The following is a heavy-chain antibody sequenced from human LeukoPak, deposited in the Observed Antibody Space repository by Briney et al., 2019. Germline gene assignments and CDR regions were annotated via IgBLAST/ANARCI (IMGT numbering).Heavy chain of an antibody. D-gene: IGHD3-22*01. CDR1: EYTLTELS. J-gene: IGHJ1*01. CDR2: FDPEDGET. CDR3: ATVSYYYDSSGYQGYFQH. Sequence: ASVKVSCKVSEYTLTELSMHWVRQAPGKGLEWMGGFDPEDGETIYAQKFQGRVTMTEDTSTDTAYMELSSLGSEDTAMYYCATVSYYYDSSGYQGYFQHWGQGTLVTVSS. V-gene: IGHV1-24*01.